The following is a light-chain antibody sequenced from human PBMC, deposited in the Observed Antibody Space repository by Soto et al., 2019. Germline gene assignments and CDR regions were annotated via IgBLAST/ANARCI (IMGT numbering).Light chain of an antibody. V-gene: IGLV8-61*01. Sequence: QTVVTQAPSFSVSPGGTVTLTCGLTSDSVSSSYYPSWYQQTPGQAPRPLIYDTNTRSSGVPDRFSGSILGNKAALTITGAQADDESDYYCVLYMGSGISVFGGGTKLTVL. J-gene: IGLJ3*02. CDR3: VLYMGSGISV. CDR1: SDSVSSSYY. CDR2: DTN.